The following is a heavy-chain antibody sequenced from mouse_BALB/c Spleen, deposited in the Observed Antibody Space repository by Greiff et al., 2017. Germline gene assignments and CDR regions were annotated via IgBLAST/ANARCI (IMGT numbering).Heavy chain of an antibody. J-gene: IGHJ3*01. CDR3: AREGYDYDGAWFAY. V-gene: IGHV2-6-7*01. CDR1: GFSLTGYG. Sequence: VKLMESGPGLVAPSQSLSITCTVSGFSLTGYGVNWVRQPPGKGLEWLGMIWGDGSTDYNSALKSRLSISKDNSKSQVFLKMNSLQTDDTARYYCAREGYDYDGAWFAYWGQGTLVTVSA. CDR2: IWGDGST. D-gene: IGHD2-4*01.